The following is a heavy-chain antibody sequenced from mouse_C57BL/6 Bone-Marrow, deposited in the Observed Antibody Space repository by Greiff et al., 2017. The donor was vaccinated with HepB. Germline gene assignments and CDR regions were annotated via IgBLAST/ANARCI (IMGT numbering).Heavy chain of an antibody. J-gene: IGHJ4*01. CDR1: GFSLTSYG. V-gene: IGHV2-6*03. CDR2: IWSDGST. Sequence: VHLVESGPGLVASSQSLSITCTVSGFSLTSYGVHWVRQPPGKGLEWLVVIWSDGSTTYNSALKSRLSISKDNSKSQVFLKMNSLQTDDTAMYYCARSAYYSNYYAMDYWGQGTSVTVSS. CDR3: ARSAYYSNYYAMDY. D-gene: IGHD2-5*01.